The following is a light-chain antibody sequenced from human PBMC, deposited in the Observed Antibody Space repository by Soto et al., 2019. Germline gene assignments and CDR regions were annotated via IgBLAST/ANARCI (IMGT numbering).Light chain of an antibody. J-gene: IGLJ2*01. CDR2: EVT. V-gene: IGLV2-8*01. CDR3: SSYGGNNNLI. Sequence: QSALTQPPSASGSPGQSVTISCTGTSSDVGGYTYVSWYQQYPGKAPKLMIYEVTKRPSGVPDRFSGSKSGNTASLTVSGLQAEDEADYYCSSYGGNNNLIFGGGTQLTVL. CDR1: SSDVGGYTY.